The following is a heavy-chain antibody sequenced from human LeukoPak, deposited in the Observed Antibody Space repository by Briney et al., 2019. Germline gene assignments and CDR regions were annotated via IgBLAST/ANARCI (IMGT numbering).Heavy chain of an antibody. D-gene: IGHD5-18*01. CDR1: GFTFSSYS. Sequence: GGSLRLSCAAAGFTFSSYSMNWGRQAPGKGLEWVSYISSSGSTIYYADSVKGRFTISRDNAKNSLYLQMNSLRAEDTAVYYCATTQGVQLWLSDWGQGTLVTVSS. J-gene: IGHJ4*02. CDR3: ATTQGVQLWLSD. V-gene: IGHV3-48*04. CDR2: ISSSGSTI.